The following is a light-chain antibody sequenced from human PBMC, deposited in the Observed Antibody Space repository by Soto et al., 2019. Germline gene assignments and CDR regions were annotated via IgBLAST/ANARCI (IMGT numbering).Light chain of an antibody. J-gene: IGLJ3*02. CDR3: GAHAGSNTWV. CDR2: EVN. Sequence: QSALTQSPSASASPGQSVTISCTGSIGDIGAYNYVSWYQQHPGKAPKLIIYEVNKRPSGVPDRFSGSKSGITASLTVSGLQADDEADYYCGAHAGSNTWVFGGGTKVTVL. V-gene: IGLV2-8*01. CDR1: IGDIGAYNY.